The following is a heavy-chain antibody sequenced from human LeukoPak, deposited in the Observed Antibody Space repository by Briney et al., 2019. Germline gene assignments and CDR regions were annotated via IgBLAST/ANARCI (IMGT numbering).Heavy chain of an antibody. CDR1: GYSFSSHW. Sequence: GESLKISCKASGYSFSSHWIAWVRQVPGKGLEWMGIIYPGDSETRYRPSFQGQVTISADKSINTAYLQWSSLKASDTAMYYCVRGGDVVVVVAAFDYWGQGTLVTVSS. V-gene: IGHV5-51*01. J-gene: IGHJ4*02. D-gene: IGHD2-15*01. CDR3: VRGGDVVVVVAAFDY. CDR2: IYPGDSET.